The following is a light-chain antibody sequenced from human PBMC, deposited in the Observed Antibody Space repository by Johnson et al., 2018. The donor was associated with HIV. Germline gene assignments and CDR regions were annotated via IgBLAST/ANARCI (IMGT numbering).Light chain of an antibody. CDR3: GTWDSSLSAGV. J-gene: IGLJ1*01. CDR1: SSNIGNHY. Sequence: SVLTQPPSVSAAPGQKVTISCSGTSSNIGNHYVSWYQLLPGTAPKLLIYDNNQRPSGIPDRFSGSKSGTSATLGITGLQTGDEADYYCGTWDSSLSAGVFGTGTKVTVL. CDR2: DNN. V-gene: IGLV1-51*01.